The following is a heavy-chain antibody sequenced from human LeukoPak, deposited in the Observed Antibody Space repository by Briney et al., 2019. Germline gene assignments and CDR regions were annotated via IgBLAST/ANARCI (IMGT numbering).Heavy chain of an antibody. CDR2: IYHSGST. Sequence: AETLSLTCTVSGHSIINSYYWGWIRQPPEKGLEWVGSIYHSGSTYYNPSLKSRVTISIDTSKKPFSLKMNSVTAADTAVYYCPRTVDSCGFSCFQFWGQGTLVTVSS. CDR1: GHSIINSYY. V-gene: IGHV4-38-2*02. J-gene: IGHJ1*01. CDR3: PRTVDSCGFSCFQF. D-gene: IGHD3-22*01.